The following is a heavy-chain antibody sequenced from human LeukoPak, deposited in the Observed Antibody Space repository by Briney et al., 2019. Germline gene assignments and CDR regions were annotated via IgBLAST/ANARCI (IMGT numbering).Heavy chain of an antibody. CDR1: GYALTSYG. V-gene: IGHV1-18*04. D-gene: IGHD3-10*01. Sequence: GAAVKVSCKDPGYALTSYGISWVRQAPGQGRECMGWISAYNGNTNYAQKLQGRVTMTTDTSTSTAYMELRSMRADATAVYYCARDPQPTPYGSGRYVDYWGQRALVTVSS. CDR3: ARDPQPTPYGSGRYVDY. J-gene: IGHJ4*02. CDR2: ISAYNGNT.